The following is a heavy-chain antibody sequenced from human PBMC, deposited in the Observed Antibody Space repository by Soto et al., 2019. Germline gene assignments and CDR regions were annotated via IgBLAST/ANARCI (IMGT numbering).Heavy chain of an antibody. J-gene: IGHJ5*02. D-gene: IGHD3-10*01. V-gene: IGHV4-4*07. Sequence: QVQLQESGPGLVKPSETLSLTCTVSGGSISSYYWSWIRQPAGKGLEWIGRIYTSGSTNYNPSLKSRVTMSVDTSKNQFSLKLSFVTAADTAVYYCARDLYGSGSHFGAWFDLWGQGTLVTVSS. CDR2: IYTSGST. CDR1: GGSISSYY. CDR3: ARDLYGSGSHFGAWFDL.